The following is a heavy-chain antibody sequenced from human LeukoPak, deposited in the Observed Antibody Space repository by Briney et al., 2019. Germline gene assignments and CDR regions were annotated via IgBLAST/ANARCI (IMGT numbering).Heavy chain of an antibody. V-gene: IGHV3-23*01. Sequence: GGSLRLSCAASGFTFSSYAMSWVRQAPGKGLEWVSGISGSGGGTYYADSVKGRFTISRDNSKNTLYLQMSSLRAEDTAVYYCARGIMLQRFDPWGQGTLVTVSS. J-gene: IGHJ5*02. CDR2: ISGSGGGT. CDR1: GFTFSSYA. D-gene: IGHD3-16*01. CDR3: ARGIMLQRFDP.